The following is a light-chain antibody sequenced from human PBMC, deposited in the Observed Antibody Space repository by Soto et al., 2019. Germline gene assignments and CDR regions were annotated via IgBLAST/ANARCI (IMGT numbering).Light chain of an antibody. CDR1: QSLNGW. V-gene: IGKV1-5*01. CDR2: DVF. Sequence: DIQMTQSPSSLSASIGDRVTITCRASQSLNGWLAWYQQTPGKAPKLLISDVFRLQSGVPSRFSGSGSGTDFTLTISSLQPGDSATYYCLQYNSYPWTFGRGTKVDNK. J-gene: IGKJ1*01. CDR3: LQYNSYPWT.